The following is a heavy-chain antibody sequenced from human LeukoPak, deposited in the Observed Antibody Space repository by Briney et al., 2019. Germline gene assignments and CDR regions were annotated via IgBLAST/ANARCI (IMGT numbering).Heavy chain of an antibody. D-gene: IGHD3-22*01. CDR2: VNTVSSYI. Sequence: GGSLRLSCAASGFTFSDYSMNWVRQAPGKGLEWVASVNTVSSYIYYADSMRGRFTISRDNAKHSLFLQMNSLRAEDTAVYYCARLRRNSDRSGFFYYYDHWGQGTLVTVSS. J-gene: IGHJ4*02. CDR3: ARLRRNSDRSGFFYYYDH. CDR1: GFTFSDYS. V-gene: IGHV3-21*01.